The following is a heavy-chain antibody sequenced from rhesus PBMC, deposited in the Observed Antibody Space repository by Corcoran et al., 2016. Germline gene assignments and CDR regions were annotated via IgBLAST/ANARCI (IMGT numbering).Heavy chain of an antibody. CDR3: AKGGGDTGAFDF. J-gene: IGHJ3*01. CDR1: GFPFSSYG. CDR2: ISYTGGSS. D-gene: IGHD5-24*01. V-gene: IGHV3S5*01. Sequence: EVQLVETGGGLVQPGGSLRLSCAASGFPFSSYGMSWVRLAPAKGVEWVSGISYTGGSSLYADSVKGRFTISRDNAKNTLSLQMNSLRAEYTAVYYCAKGGGDTGAFDFWGQGLRVTVSS.